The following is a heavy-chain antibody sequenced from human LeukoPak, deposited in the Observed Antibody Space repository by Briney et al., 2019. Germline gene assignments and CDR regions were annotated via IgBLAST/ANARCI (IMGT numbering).Heavy chain of an antibody. V-gene: IGHV4-34*01. CDR2: INHSGST. CDR3: VRLRYGGNSAYFQH. J-gene: IGHJ1*01. D-gene: IGHD2-21*02. CDR1: GGSFSGYY. Sequence: SETLSLTCAVYGGSFSGYYWSWIRQPPGKGLEWIGEINHSGSTYYNPSLKSRVTISVDTSKNQFSLKLSSVTAADTAVYYCVRLRYGGNSAYFQHWGQGTLVTVSS.